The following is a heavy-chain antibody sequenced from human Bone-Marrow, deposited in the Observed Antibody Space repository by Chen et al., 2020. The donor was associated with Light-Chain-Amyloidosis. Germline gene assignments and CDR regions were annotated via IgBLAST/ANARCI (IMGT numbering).Heavy chain of an antibody. D-gene: IGHD3-3*01. J-gene: IGHJ6*02. CDR1: GFTFSSYS. V-gene: IGHV3-48*01. Sequence: EVQLVESGGGLVQPGGSLRLSCAASGFTFSSYSINWVRQAPGKGLEWVSYISSSSSTIYYADSVKGRFTISRDNAKNSLYLQMNSLRAEDTAVYYCAKVEDYDFWSGYYNPPVGVDVWGQGTTVTVSS. CDR2: ISSSSSTI. CDR3: AKVEDYDFWSGYYNPPVGVDV.